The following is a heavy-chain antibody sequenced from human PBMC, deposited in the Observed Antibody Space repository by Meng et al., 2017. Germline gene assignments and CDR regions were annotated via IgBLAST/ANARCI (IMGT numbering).Heavy chain of an antibody. V-gene: IGHV4-34*01. Sequence: GSLRLSCAVYGGSFSGYYCSWIRQPPGKGLEWIGEINHSGSTNYNPSLKSRVTISVDTSKNQFSLKLSSVTAADTAVYYCARGRPLLYCSGGSCYYAFDIWGQGTMVTVSS. CDR1: GGSFSGYY. CDR2: INHSGST. D-gene: IGHD2-15*01. J-gene: IGHJ3*02. CDR3: ARGRPLLYCSGGSCYYAFDI.